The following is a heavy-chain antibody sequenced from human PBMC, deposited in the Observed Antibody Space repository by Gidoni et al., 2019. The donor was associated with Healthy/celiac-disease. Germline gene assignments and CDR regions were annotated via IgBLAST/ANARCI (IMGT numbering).Heavy chain of an antibody. CDR3: ARVLLGGYSYGYGSFDY. V-gene: IGHV4-38-2*02. D-gene: IGHD5-18*01. J-gene: IGHJ4*02. CDR2: IYHSGST. CDR1: GYSISSGYY. Sequence: QVQLQESVPGLVKPSETLSLTCTVSGYSISSGYYWGWIRQPPGKGLEWIGSIYHSGSTYYNPSLKSRVTISVDTSKNQFSLKLSSVTAADTAVYYCARVLLGGYSYGYGSFDYWGQGTLVTVSS.